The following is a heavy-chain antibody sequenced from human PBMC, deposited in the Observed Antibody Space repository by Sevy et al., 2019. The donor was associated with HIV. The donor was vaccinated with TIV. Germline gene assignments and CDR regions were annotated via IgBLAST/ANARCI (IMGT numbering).Heavy chain of an antibody. CDR3: AHSREEWELLEYYFDY. CDR1: GFSLSTSGVG. CDR2: IYWNDGK. Sequence: SGPTLVKPTQTLTLTCSFSGFSLSTSGVGVGWIRQPPGKALEWLALIYWNDGKRYSPSLKSRLTINKDTSKNQVVLTMTNMDPEDTTTYYCAHSREEWELLEYYFDYWGQGTLVTVSS. V-gene: IGHV2-5*01. D-gene: IGHD1-26*01. J-gene: IGHJ4*02.